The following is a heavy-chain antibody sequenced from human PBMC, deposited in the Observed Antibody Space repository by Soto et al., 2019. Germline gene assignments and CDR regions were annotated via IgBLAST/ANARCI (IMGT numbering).Heavy chain of an antibody. CDR2: IKPDESEK. CDR1: GFTFSDSW. D-gene: IGHD4-4*01. J-gene: IGHJ5*02. CDR3: GRVGSKYAS. Sequence: EVQLVESGGGLVQPGGSLRLSCTASGFTFSDSWMTWVRQAPGKGLEWVARIKPDESEKKYADSVKGRFSISRDNAKHSMYLPMDSLRGEDTAVYYCGRVGSKYASWGQGTLVTSSS. V-gene: IGHV3-7*01.